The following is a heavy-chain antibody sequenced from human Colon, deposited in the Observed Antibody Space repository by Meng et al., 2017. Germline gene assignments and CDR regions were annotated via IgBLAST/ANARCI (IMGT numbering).Heavy chain of an antibody. CDR3: ARDKGIVAAGARWFDP. V-gene: IGHV4-4*07. CDR2: IHTSGST. CDR1: GDSLSSYY. J-gene: IGHJ5*02. Sequence: VQRQESGPGRVNPSETLPLTCTVSGDSLSSYYWSWIRQTAGKGLEWIGRIHTSGSTTYNPSLKSRVTMSVDTSKNQVSLKLTSVTAADTAVYYCARDKGIVAAGARWFDPWGQGTLVTVSS. D-gene: IGHD2-15*01.